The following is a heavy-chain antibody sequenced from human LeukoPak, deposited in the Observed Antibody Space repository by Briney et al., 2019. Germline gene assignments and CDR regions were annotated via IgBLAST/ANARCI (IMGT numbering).Heavy chain of an antibody. CDR2: IYSDGTT. J-gene: IGHJ6*02. CDR1: GITVSSKY. CDR3: ARRRWGYYYYGMDV. D-gene: IGHD1-26*01. V-gene: IGHV3-66*01. Sequence: GGSLRLSCAPSGITVSSKYMSWVRQAPGKGLEWVSVIYSDGTTYYADSVKGRFTISRDNSKNTLYLQMNSLRAEDTAVYYCARRRWGYYYYGMDVWGQGTTVTVSS.